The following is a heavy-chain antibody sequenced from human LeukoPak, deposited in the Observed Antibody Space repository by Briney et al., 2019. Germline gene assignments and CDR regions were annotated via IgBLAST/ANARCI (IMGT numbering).Heavy chain of an antibody. CDR1: GGSICSNNYY. J-gene: IGHJ5*02. CDR3: AKIHPGYSSSWYSFDP. CDR2: IYYSGST. D-gene: IGHD6-13*01. V-gene: IGHV4-39*07. Sequence: SETLSLTCTVSGGSICSNNYYWGWIRQPPGKGLEWIGRIYYSGSTCYNPSLKSRVTILVDTSKNQFSLKLSSVTAADTAVYYCAKIHPGYSSSWYSFDPWGQGTLVTVSS.